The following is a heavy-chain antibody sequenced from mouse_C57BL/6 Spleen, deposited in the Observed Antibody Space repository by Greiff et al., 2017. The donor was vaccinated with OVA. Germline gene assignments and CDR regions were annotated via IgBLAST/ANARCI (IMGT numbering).Heavy chain of an antibody. CDR3: ARSGGYYSYYFDD. CDR2: INPGSGGT. CDR1: GYAFTNYL. Sequence: QVQLQQSGAELVRPGTSVKVSCKASGYAFTNYLIEWVKQRPGQGLEWIGVINPGSGGTNYNEKFKGKATLTADKSSSTAYMQLSSLTSEDSAVYFCARSGGYYSYYFDDWGQGTTLTVSP. D-gene: IGHD2-3*01. J-gene: IGHJ2*01. V-gene: IGHV1-54*01.